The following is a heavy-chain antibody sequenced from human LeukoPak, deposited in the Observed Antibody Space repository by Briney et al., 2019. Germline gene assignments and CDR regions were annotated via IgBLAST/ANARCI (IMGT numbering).Heavy chain of an antibody. J-gene: IGHJ4*02. D-gene: IGHD3-10*01. CDR1: GYTFTSYG. Sequence: ASVKVSCKASGYTFTSYGISWVRQAPGQGLEWMGWISAYNGNTNYAHKLQGRVTMTTDTSTSTAYMELRSLRSDDTAVYYCARGEDYGSGSYGFDYWGQGTLVTVSS. CDR3: ARGEDYGSGSYGFDY. V-gene: IGHV1-18*04. CDR2: ISAYNGNT.